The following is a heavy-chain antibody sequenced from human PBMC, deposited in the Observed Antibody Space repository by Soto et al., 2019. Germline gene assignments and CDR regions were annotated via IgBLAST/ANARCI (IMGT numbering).Heavy chain of an antibody. CDR3: ARVRGHAFDI. D-gene: IGHD3-10*01. CDR2: IYYSGTT. Sequence: QVQLQESGPRLVKPSQTLSLNCSVSGDSINNADYYWSWIRQHAGQGLEWIGYIYYSGTTYYNPSLKSRVTISMDTSKNQFSLEMSSVTVADTAVYYCARVRGHAFDIRGQGTMVTVSS. J-gene: IGHJ3*02. V-gene: IGHV4-31*03. CDR1: GDSINNADYY.